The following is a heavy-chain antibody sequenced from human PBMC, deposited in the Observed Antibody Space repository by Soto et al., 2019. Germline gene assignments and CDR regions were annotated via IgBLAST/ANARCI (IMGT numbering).Heavy chain of an antibody. J-gene: IGHJ4*02. Sequence: PGGSLRLSCAASGFTFSSYAMSWVRQAPGKGLEWVSAISGSGGSTYYADSVKGRFTISRDNSKNTLYLQMNSLRAEDTAVYYCAKAGGYSYGYPYYFDYWGQGTLVTVSS. CDR1: GFTFSSYA. D-gene: IGHD5-18*01. CDR2: ISGSGGST. CDR3: AKAGGYSYGYPYYFDY. V-gene: IGHV3-23*01.